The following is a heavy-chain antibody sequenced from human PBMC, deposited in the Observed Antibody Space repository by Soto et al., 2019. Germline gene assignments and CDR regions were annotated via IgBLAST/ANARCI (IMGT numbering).Heavy chain of an antibody. CDR3: ARGHQNRYYFDY. V-gene: IGHV4-59*11. Sequence: PHETLSFTYTISGGAIRRHDSSSMRQPPGKGLEWIGYIYYSGSTNYNPSLKSRVTISVDTSKNQFSLKLSSVTAADTAVYYCARGHQNRYYFDYWGQGTLVTVSS. D-gene: IGHD3-10*01. CDR1: GGAIRRHD. CDR2: IYYSGST. J-gene: IGHJ4*02.